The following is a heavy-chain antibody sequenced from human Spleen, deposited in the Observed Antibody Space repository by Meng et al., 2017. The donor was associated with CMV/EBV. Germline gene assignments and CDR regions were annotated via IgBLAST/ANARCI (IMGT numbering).Heavy chain of an antibody. Sequence: GESLKISCAASGFIFRRYGMHWVRQAPGKGLEWVAVIWFDGSKKYYADSVKGRFTISKDNSKSTLDLQMNSLRAEDTAVYYCAKDRGGSGGLYLDYWGQGTLVTVSS. D-gene: IGHD2-15*01. CDR3: AKDRGGSGGLYLDY. J-gene: IGHJ4*02. V-gene: IGHV3-33*06. CDR2: IWFDGSKK. CDR1: GFIFRRYG.